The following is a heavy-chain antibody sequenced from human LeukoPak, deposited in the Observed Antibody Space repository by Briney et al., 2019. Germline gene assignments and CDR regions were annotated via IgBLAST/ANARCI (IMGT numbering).Heavy chain of an antibody. CDR3: ARPYGGNPGYFDY. J-gene: IGHJ4*02. D-gene: IGHD4-23*01. V-gene: IGHV4-39*01. CDR2: IYYSWTT. CDR1: GGSISSSSEY. Sequence: NPSETLSLTCTISGGSISSSSEYCGWIRQPPGKGLEWIGNIYYSWTTYYNPSLKSRVTISVDTSKSQFSLKLSSVTAADTAVYYCARPYGGNPGYFDYWGQGTLVTVSS.